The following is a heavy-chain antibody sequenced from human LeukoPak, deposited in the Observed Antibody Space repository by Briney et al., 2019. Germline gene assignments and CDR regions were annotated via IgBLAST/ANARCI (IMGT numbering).Heavy chain of an antibody. CDR1: NGSITSHY. CDR3: ARFNWGGYYFDS. J-gene: IGHJ4*02. D-gene: IGHD7-27*01. Sequence: PSETLSLTCSVSNGSITSHYWSWIRQSPGKGLEWIGYVYYSGSTSYNPSLKSRVTVSMDTSKKQFAVGMNSMTAADTAVYYCARFNWGGYYFDSWSQGALVTVSS. V-gene: IGHV4-59*11. CDR2: VYYSGST.